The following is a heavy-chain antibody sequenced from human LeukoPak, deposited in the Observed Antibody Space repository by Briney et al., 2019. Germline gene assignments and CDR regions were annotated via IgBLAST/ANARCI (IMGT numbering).Heavy chain of an antibody. CDR2: ISNDGTKK. D-gene: IGHD2-21*01. Sequence: PGGSLRLSCAASGLIFSKYGMHWVRQAPGKGLDWVAFISNDGTKKYYADSVKGRFTVSRDNSKNTVYLQVDSLRAEDTAVYYCANQCGGNCISDLWGQGTLVTVSS. J-gene: IGHJ5*02. CDR3: ANQCGGNCISDL. V-gene: IGHV3-30*18. CDR1: GLIFSKYG.